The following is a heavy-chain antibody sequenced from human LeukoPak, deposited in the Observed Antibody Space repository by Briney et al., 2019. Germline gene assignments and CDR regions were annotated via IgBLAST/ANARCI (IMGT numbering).Heavy chain of an antibody. CDR1: GGTFSSYA. J-gene: IGHJ4*02. CDR3: ARDVTPGYIDY. V-gene: IGHV1-69*13. CDR2: IIPIFGTA. D-gene: IGHD1-14*01. Sequence: VASVKVSCKASGGTFSSYAISWVRQAPGQGLEWMGGIIPIFGTANYAQKFQGRVTITADESTSTAYMELSSLRSEDAAVYYCARDVTPGYIDYWGQGTLVTVSS.